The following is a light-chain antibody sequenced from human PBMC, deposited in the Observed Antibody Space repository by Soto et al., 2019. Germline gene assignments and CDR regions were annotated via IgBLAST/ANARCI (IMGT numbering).Light chain of an antibody. V-gene: IGKV3-15*01. CDR1: QSVSSN. J-gene: IGKJ2*01. Sequence: EIVMTQSPATLSVSPGERATLSCWASQSVSSNLAWYQQKPGQVPRLLIYGASTRATGIPARFSGSGSGTDFTLIISSLQSEDFAVYYCQQYNNWPRTFGQGTKLEIK. CDR3: QQYNNWPRT. CDR2: GAS.